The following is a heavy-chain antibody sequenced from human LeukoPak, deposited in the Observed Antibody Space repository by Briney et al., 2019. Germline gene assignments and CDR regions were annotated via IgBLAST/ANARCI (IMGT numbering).Heavy chain of an antibody. CDR1: GFNFSSFG. Sequence: GGSLRLSCAASGFNFSSFGVNWVRQGPGKGLEWVSGISFIISTWSADSVKGRFTISRDNSKNTVYLQMKSLRDDDTAVYYCAKGTSSLNYDAFDIWGQGTLVTVSS. J-gene: IGHJ3*02. CDR3: AKGTSSLNYDAFDI. CDR2: ISFIIST. D-gene: IGHD6-19*01. V-gene: IGHV3-23*01.